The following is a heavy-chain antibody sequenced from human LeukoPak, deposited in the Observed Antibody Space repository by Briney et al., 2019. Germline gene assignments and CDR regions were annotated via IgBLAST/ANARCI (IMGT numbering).Heavy chain of an antibody. CDR1: GYTFTSYG. Sequence: ASVKVSCKASGYTFTSYGISWVRQAPGQGLEWMGWISAYNGNTNYAQKLQGRVTMTTDTSTSTAYMELRSLRSVDTAVYYCARDKGCSTSCYKGYYYYYYMDVWGKGTTVTVSS. V-gene: IGHV1-18*01. CDR3: ARDKGCSTSCYKGYYYYYYMDV. D-gene: IGHD2-2*02. J-gene: IGHJ6*03. CDR2: ISAYNGNT.